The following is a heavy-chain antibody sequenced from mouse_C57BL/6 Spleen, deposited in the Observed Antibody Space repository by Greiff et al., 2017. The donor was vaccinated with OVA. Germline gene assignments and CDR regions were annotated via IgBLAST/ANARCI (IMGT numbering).Heavy chain of an antibody. CDR2: ISGGGGNT. V-gene: IGHV5-9*01. CDR3: ASSSPHYYAMDY. Sequence: EVKLVESGGGLVKPGGSLKLSCAASGFTFSSYTMSWVRQTPEKRLEWVATISGGGGNTYYPDSVKGRFTISRDNAKNTLYLQMSSLRSEDTALYYCASSSPHYYAMDYWGQGTSVTVSS. J-gene: IGHJ4*01. CDR1: GFTFSSYT.